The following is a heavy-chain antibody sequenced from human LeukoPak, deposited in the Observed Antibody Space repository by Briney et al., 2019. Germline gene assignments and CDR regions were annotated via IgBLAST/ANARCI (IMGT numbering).Heavy chain of an antibody. J-gene: IGHJ4*02. CDR2: IIPILGIA. D-gene: IGHD1-26*01. Sequence: SVKVSCTASGGTFSSYAISWVRQAPGQGLEWMGRIIPILGIANYAQKFQGRVTITADKSTSTAYMELSSLRSEDTAVYYCARKVGATRYDFDYWGQGTLVTVSS. CDR3: ARKVGATRYDFDY. CDR1: GGTFSSYA. V-gene: IGHV1-69*04.